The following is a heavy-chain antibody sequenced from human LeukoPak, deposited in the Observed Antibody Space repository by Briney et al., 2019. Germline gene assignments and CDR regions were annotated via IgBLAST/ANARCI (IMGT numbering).Heavy chain of an antibody. CDR1: GFTFSSYG. CDR2: ISYDGSNK. CDR3: ARVRYCSGGSCYFYNAMDV. Sequence: PGRSLLISCAASGFTFSSYGMHWVRQAPGKGLEWVAVISYDGSNKYYADSVKGRFTISRDNSKNTLYLHMNSLRAEDTAVYYCARVRYCSGGSCYFYNAMDVWGQGTTVTVSS. D-gene: IGHD2-15*01. V-gene: IGHV3-30*03. J-gene: IGHJ6*02.